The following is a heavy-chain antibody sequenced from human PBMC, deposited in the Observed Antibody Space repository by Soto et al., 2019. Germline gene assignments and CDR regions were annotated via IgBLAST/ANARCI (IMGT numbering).Heavy chain of an antibody. V-gene: IGHV4-34*01. CDR3: ARICRAVVAARRGKGWFDP. D-gene: IGHD6-6*01. J-gene: IGHJ5*02. CDR2: INHSGST. CDR1: GGSFSGYY. Sequence: SETLSLTCAVYGGSFSGYYWSWIRQPPGKGLEWIGEINHSGSTNYNPSLKSRVTISVDTSKNQFSLKLSSLTAADTAVYYCARICRAVVAARRGKGWFDPWGQGTLVTVSS.